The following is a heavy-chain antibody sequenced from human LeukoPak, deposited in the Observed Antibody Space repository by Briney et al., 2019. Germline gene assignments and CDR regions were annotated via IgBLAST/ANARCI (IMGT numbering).Heavy chain of an antibody. CDR3: ARDSTTWRGFDC. Sequence: SETLSLTCTVSGGSISSYYWSWIRQPAGKGLEWIGRIYSSGNTNYNPSLKSRLTMSVDTSRNQFSLNLTSVTAADTAVYYCARDSTTWRGFDCRGQGSQVTVSS. J-gene: IGHJ4*02. CDR2: IYSSGNT. V-gene: IGHV4-4*07. D-gene: IGHD2-2*01. CDR1: GGSISSYY.